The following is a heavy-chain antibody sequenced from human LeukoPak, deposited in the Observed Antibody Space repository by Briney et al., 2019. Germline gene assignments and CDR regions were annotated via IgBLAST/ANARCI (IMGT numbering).Heavy chain of an antibody. CDR2: IYYSGST. J-gene: IGHJ5*02. CDR1: GGSISSSSYY. CDR3: ARGLFRVIWFDP. D-gene: IGHD2-21*01. V-gene: IGHV4-39*07. Sequence: SETLSLTCTVSGGSISSSSYYWGWIRRPPGKGLEWIGSIYYSGSTYYNPSLKSRVTISVDTSKNQFSLKLSSVTAADTAVYYCARGLFRVIWFDPWGQGTLVTVSS.